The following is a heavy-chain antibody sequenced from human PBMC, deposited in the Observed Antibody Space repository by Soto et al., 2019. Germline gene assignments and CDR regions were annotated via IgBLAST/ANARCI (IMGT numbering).Heavy chain of an antibody. CDR1: GFTFSSYG. D-gene: IGHD3-10*01. Sequence: QVQLVESGGGVVQPGRSLRLSCAVSGFTFSSYGMHWVRQAPGKGLEWVALMSDDGSKKYYTDSVKGRFTISRDNSQNTLYLQTNSVRVEDTAVYYCARVSPYGSYYHYPMDVWGQGTTVTVSS. CDR3: ARVSPYGSYYHYPMDV. V-gene: IGHV3-30*19. CDR2: MSDDGSKK. J-gene: IGHJ6*02.